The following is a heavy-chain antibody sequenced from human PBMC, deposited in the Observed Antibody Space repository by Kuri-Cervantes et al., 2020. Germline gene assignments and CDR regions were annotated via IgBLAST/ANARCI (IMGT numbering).Heavy chain of an antibody. J-gene: IGHJ4*02. CDR1: GGSISSSSYY. V-gene: IGHV4-39*07. D-gene: IGHD2-21*02. CDR3: ARVNPYCGGDCWGYFDY. CDR2: IYYSGST. Sequence: ESLKISCTVSGGSISSSSYYWGWIRQPPGKGLEWIGSIYYSGSTYYNPSLKSRVTISVDRSKNQFSLKLSSVTAADTAVYYCARVNPYCGGDCWGYFDYWGQGTLVTVSS.